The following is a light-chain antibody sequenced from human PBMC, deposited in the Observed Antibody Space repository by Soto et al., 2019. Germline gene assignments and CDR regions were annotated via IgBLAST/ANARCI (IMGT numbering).Light chain of an antibody. CDR3: QHYNSYSEA. J-gene: IGKJ1*01. CDR1: DGIRND. CDR2: KAS. Sequence: IQMTQSASSLSASXGDRATISCRERDGIRNDLGSYQQNPGXAPKLLXYKASTLKSGGPSRFSGSGSGTEFTRTISSLQPDDFATYYGQHYNSYSEAFGQGTKVDIK. V-gene: IGKV1-17*01.